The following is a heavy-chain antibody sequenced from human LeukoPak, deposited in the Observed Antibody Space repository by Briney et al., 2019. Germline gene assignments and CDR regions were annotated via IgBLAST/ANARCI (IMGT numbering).Heavy chain of an antibody. D-gene: IGHD5-12*01. CDR1: GYTFTSYG. V-gene: IGHV1-18*01. Sequence: ASVKVSCKASGYTFTSYGISWVRQAPGQGLEWMGWISANDGDTNYAQNLQARVTMTTDTSSNTAYMELRSLISDDTAVYYCARDHVRGNDLGNFDYWGQGTLVTVFS. J-gene: IGHJ4*02. CDR3: ARDHVRGNDLGNFDY. CDR2: ISANDGDT.